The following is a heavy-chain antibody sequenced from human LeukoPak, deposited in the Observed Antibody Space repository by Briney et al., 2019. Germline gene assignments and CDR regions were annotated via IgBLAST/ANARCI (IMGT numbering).Heavy chain of an antibody. CDR2: ISGSGGST. D-gene: IGHD3-22*01. V-gene: IGHV3-23*01. J-gene: IGHJ4*02. CDR3: AKTPPYYYDSSGNEIPDY. CDR1: GFTFSSYA. Sequence: PGGSLRLSCAASGFTFSSYAMSWVRQAPGKGLEWVSAISGSGGSTYYADSVKGRFTISRDNSKNTLYLQMNSLRAEDTAVYYCAKTPPYYYDSSGNEIPDYWGQGTLVTVSS.